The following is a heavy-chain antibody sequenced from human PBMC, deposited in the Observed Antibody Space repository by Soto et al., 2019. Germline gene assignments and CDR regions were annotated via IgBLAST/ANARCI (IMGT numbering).Heavy chain of an antibody. CDR1: GSTFNNFA. CDR2: IVVISNTA. Sequence: QVVLLQSGAEVKEPGSSVRVSCEVSGSTFNNFAFSWVRQAPGHGPEWMGGIVVISNTADYSQRFQDRVTITADTSTNKLYMELGSLTFEDTAVYYCARAIKRWEVHYSFDYWGQGTLVTVSS. V-gene: IGHV1-69*06. D-gene: IGHD1-26*01. CDR3: ARAIKRWEVHYSFDY. J-gene: IGHJ4*02.